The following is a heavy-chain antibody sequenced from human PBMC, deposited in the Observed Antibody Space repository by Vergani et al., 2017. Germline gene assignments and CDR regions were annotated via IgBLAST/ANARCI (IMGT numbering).Heavy chain of an antibody. CDR1: GFTFSSYW. D-gene: IGHD6-19*01. CDR2: INSDGSST. Sequence: EVQLVESGGGLVQPGGSLRLSCAASGFTFSSYWMHWVRQAPGKGLVWVSRINSDGSSTNYADSVKGRFTISRDNAKNTLYLQMNSLRVEDTAVYFCAKEGSGREFDYWGQGTLVTVSS. V-gene: IGHV3-74*01. CDR3: AKEGSGREFDY. J-gene: IGHJ4*02.